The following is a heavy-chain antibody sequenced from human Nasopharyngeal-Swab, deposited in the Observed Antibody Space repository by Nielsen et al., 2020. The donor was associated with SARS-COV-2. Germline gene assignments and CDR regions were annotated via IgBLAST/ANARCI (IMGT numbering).Heavy chain of an antibody. J-gene: IGHJ6*03. CDR2: TYYRSKWYN. V-gene: IGHV6-1*01. D-gene: IGHD4-17*01. Sequence: RQSPSRGLEWLGRTYYRSKWYNDYAVSVKSRITINPDTSKNQFSLHLNSVTPEDTAVYYCARARGAYGDYYYYYYTDVWGKGTTVTVSS. CDR3: ARARGAYGDYYYYYYTDV.